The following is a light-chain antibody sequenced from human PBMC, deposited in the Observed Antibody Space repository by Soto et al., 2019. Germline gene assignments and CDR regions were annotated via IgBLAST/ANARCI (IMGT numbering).Light chain of an antibody. CDR2: DAS. CDR1: QDIGSF. J-gene: IGKJ1*01. V-gene: IGKV1-8*01. CDR3: LQHNTYPWT. Sequence: AIRMTQSPSSLSASTGDRVAITCRASQDIGSFLAWYQQKPGKAPKLLIYDASTLQSGVPSRFSGSGSGTEFTLTISSLQPEDFATYYCLQHNTYPWTFGQGTKVDIK.